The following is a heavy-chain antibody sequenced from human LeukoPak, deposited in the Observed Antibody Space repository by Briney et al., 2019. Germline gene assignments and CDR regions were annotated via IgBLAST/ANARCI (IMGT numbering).Heavy chain of an antibody. CDR3: ARHLYNNVWGSSGIGWFDP. CDR1: GGSISSYY. V-gene: IGHV4-59*08. J-gene: IGHJ5*02. D-gene: IGHD3-16*01. CDR2: IYYSGST. Sequence: SETLSLTCTVSGGSISSYYWSWIRQPPGKGLEWIGYIYYSGSTNYNPSLKSRVTISADTSKNQFSLKLSSVTAADTAVYYCARHLYNNVWGSSGIGWFDPWGQGTLVTVSS.